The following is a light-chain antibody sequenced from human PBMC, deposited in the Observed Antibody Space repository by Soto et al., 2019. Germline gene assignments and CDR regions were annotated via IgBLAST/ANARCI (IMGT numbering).Light chain of an antibody. CDR1: QSLVYSDGYTY. J-gene: IGKJ1*01. CDR3: IQGTHGPQT. Sequence: DVVMSQSPVSLPVTLGQPASISCGSSQSLVYSDGYTYLNWFQQRPGQSPRRIIYKVSNRDSGVQDKFSGNESGPDFTQKISRKESDDVGVYCCIQGTHGPQTLGQGTKKEIK. V-gene: IGKV2-30*01. CDR2: KVS.